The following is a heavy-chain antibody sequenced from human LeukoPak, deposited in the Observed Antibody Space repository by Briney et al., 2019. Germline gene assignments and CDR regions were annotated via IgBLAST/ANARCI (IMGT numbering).Heavy chain of an antibody. CDR1: GYTFTSYD. Sequence: ASVKVSCKASGYTFTSYDINWLRQATGQGLEWMGRMNPNSGNTDYAQKVQGRVTMTRNTSISTAYMELSSLRSEDTAVYYCATACIPGSYSLGLYYYYYMDVWGKGTTVTISS. J-gene: IGHJ6*03. CDR3: ATACIPGSYSLGLYYYYYMDV. CDR2: MNPNSGNT. D-gene: IGHD3-10*01. V-gene: IGHV1-8*01.